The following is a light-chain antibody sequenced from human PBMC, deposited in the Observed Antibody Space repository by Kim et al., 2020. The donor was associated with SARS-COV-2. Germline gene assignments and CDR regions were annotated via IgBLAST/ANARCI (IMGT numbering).Light chain of an antibody. CDR3: QQYSGSAT. CDR1: QSVSTNY. V-gene: IGKV3-20*01. CDR2: AAS. J-gene: IGKJ1*01. Sequence: LSPGERATLSCRASQSVSTNYLAWYQHKPGQAPRLLIYAASRRATGIPDRFSGSGSGTDFTLTMSRLEPEDFALYYCQQYSGSATFGQGTKVEIK.